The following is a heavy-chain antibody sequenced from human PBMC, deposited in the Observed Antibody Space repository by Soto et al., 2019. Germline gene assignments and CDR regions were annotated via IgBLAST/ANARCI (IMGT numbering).Heavy chain of an antibody. V-gene: IGHV1-69*12. J-gene: IGHJ5*02. CDR2: IIPIFGTA. Sequence: QVQLVQSGAEVKKPGSSVKVSCKASGGTFSSYAISWVRQAPGQGLEWMGGIIPIFGTANYAQKFQGRVTITADESTSTAYMELSSLRSEDTAVYYCARDVPFQGFPGLSWFAPWGQGTLVTVSS. CDR1: GGTFSSYA. D-gene: IGHD3-16*01. CDR3: ARDVPFQGFPGLSWFAP.